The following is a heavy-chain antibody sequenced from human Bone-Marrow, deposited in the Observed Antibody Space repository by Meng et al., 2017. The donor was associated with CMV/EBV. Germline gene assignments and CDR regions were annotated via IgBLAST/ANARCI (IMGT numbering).Heavy chain of an antibody. CDR1: GFSLSTIGVG. CDR3: AHSGPSGYYDFWSGYEYYYYYGMDV. Sequence: SGPTLVKPTQTLTLTCTFSGFSLSTIGVGVGWIRQPPGKALEWLALIYWNDDKRYSPSLKSRLTITKDTSKNQVVLTMTNMDPVDTATYYCAHSGPSGYYDFWSGYEYYYYYGMDVWGQGTTVTVSS. J-gene: IGHJ6*02. CDR2: IYWNDDK. D-gene: IGHD3-3*01. V-gene: IGHV2-5*01.